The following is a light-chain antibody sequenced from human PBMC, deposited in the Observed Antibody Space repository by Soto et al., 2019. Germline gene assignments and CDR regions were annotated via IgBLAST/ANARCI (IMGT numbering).Light chain of an antibody. CDR3: QQYGNSPMT. Sequence: ETVLTQSPGTLSLSPGERATLSCRASQTVSNNYLAWYQHKAGQAPRLLISGVSSRDTGIPDRFSGSGSGTDFTLTISRLEPEDFALYYCQQYGNSPMTFGQGTRLEIK. CDR1: QTVSNNY. V-gene: IGKV3-20*01. J-gene: IGKJ5*01. CDR2: GVS.